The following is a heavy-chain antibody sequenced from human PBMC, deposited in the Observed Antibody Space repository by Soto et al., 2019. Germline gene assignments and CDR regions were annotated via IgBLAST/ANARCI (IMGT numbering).Heavy chain of an antibody. CDR3: AKSPMVRTFHYGWDV. D-gene: IGHD2-8*01. V-gene: IGHV3-7*05. CDR2: INEEGGQK. Sequence: EVQLVESGGGVVQSGGSLRVSCAASGFSFSSYWMSWVRQVPGKGLEWVADINEEGGQKYYADSVKGRFTISRDNARNSGYLEMNNLGVGDTALYSCAKSPMVRTFHYGWDVWGQGTTVTVSS. CDR1: GFSFSSYW. J-gene: IGHJ6*02.